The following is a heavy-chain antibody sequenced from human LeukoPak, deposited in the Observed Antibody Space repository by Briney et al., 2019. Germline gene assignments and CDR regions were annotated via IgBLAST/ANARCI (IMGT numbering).Heavy chain of an antibody. Sequence: GGSLRLSCAASGFTFSSYGMHWVRRAPGKGLEWVAVIWYDGSNKYYADSVKGRFTISRDNSKNTLYLQMNSLRAEDTAVYYCARGQQSRGMDVWGKGTTVTVSS. CDR2: IWYDGSNK. CDR3: ARGQQSRGMDV. J-gene: IGHJ6*04. D-gene: IGHD6-13*01. V-gene: IGHV3-33*01. CDR1: GFTFSSYG.